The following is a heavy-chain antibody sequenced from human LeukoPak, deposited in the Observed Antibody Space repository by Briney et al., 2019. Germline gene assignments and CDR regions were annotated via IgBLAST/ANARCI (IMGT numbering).Heavy chain of an antibody. J-gene: IGHJ3*02. V-gene: IGHV4-59*01. CDR3: ARGGRSARRGAFDI. D-gene: IGHD3-10*01. CDR1: GGSISSYY. Sequence: PSETLSLTCTVSGGSISSYYWSWIRQPPGKGLEWIGYIYYSGSPNYNPSLKSRVTISVDTPKNQFSLKLSSVTAADTAVYYCARGGRSARRGAFDIWGQGTMVTVSS. CDR2: IYYSGSP.